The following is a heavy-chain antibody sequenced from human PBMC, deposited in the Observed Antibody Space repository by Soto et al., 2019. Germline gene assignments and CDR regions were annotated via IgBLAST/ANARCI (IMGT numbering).Heavy chain of an antibody. Sequence: ASVKVSCKASGYTFTSYGISWVRQAPGQGLEWMGWISAYNGNTNYAQKLQGRVTMTTDTSTSTAYMELRSLRSDDTAVYYCARMYYDFWSGYRNFDYWGQGTLVTV. J-gene: IGHJ4*02. V-gene: IGHV1-18*01. D-gene: IGHD3-3*01. CDR2: ISAYNGNT. CDR3: ARMYYDFWSGYRNFDY. CDR1: GYTFTSYG.